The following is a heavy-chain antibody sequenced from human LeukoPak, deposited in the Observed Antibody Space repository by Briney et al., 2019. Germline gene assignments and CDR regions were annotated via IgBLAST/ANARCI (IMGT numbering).Heavy chain of an antibody. CDR2: IYPGDSDT. D-gene: IGHD5-12*01. Sequence: GESLKISCKASGYSFINYWIGWVRQMPGKGLEWMGIIYPGDSDTRYSPSLQGQVIISADKSISTAYLQWSSLKASDTAMYYCVRQGYSGYDELGYWGQGTQVTVSS. J-gene: IGHJ4*02. CDR3: VRQGYSGYDELGY. CDR1: GYSFINYW. V-gene: IGHV5-51*01.